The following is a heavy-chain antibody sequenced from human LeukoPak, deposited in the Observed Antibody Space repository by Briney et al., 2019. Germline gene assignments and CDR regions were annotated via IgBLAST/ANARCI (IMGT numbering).Heavy chain of an antibody. CDR1: GFTSSSYG. Sequence: GGSLRLSCAASGFTSSSYGMHWVRQAPGKGLEWVAFIRYDGSNKYYADSVKGRFTISRDNSKNTLYLQMNSLRAEDTAVYYCANVRGGDAYTPFDYWGQGTLVTVSS. D-gene: IGHD5-24*01. CDR3: ANVRGGDAYTPFDY. CDR2: IRYDGSNK. J-gene: IGHJ4*02. V-gene: IGHV3-30*02.